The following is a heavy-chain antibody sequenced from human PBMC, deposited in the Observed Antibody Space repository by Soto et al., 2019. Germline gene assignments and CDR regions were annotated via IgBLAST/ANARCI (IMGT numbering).Heavy chain of an antibody. Sequence: EVPLLESGGGLVQPGGSLRVSCAASGFTFSSYAMSWVRQAPGKGLEWVSSISGNGGTTYYADSVKGRFTISRDNSKNTLYLQMNSLTAEDTAVYYCAKVADYTRDFDYCGQGTLVTVSS. J-gene: IGHJ4*02. V-gene: IGHV3-23*01. D-gene: IGHD3-16*01. CDR3: AKVADYTRDFDY. CDR1: GFTFSSYA. CDR2: ISGNGGTT.